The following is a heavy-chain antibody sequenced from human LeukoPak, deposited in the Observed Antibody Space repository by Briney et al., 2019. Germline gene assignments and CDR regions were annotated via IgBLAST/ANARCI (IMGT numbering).Heavy chain of an antibody. CDR3: ARSGAAASFDY. CDR2: IYTSGST. CDR1: GGSISSGSYY. J-gene: IGHJ4*02. Sequence: SETLSLTCTVSGGSISSGSYYWSWIRQPAGKGLEWIGRIYTSGSTNYNPSLKSRVTISYTSKNQFSLKLNSVTAADTAVYYCARSGAAASFDYWGQGTLVTVSS. V-gene: IGHV4-61*02. D-gene: IGHD6-13*01.